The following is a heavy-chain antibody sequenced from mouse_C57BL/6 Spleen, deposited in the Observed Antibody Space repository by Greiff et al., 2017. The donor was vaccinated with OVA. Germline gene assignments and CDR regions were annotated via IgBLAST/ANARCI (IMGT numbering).Heavy chain of an antibody. CDR1: GYTFTSYW. V-gene: IGHV1-69*01. CDR2: IDPSDSYT. CDR3: ARNALGRYFDY. D-gene: IGHD4-1*01. J-gene: IGHJ2*01. Sequence: VQLQQPGAELVMPGASVKLSCKASGYTFTSYWMHWVKQRPGQGLEWIGEIDPSDSYTNYNQKFKGKSTLTVDKSSSTAYMQLSSLTSEDSAVYYCARNALGRYFDYWGQGTTLTVSS.